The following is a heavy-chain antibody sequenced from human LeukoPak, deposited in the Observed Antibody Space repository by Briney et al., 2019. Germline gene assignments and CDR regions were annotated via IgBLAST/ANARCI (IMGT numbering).Heavy chain of an antibody. Sequence: ASVKVSCKASGYTFTSYGISWVRQAPGQGPEWMGWISTYNGNTNYAQKLQGRVTITADESTSTAYMELSSLRSEDTAVYYCARRKYYDSSGYYSDDAFDIWGQGTMVTVSS. V-gene: IGHV1-18*01. CDR3: ARRKYYDSSGYYSDDAFDI. CDR2: ISTYNGNT. J-gene: IGHJ3*02. CDR1: GYTFTSYG. D-gene: IGHD3-22*01.